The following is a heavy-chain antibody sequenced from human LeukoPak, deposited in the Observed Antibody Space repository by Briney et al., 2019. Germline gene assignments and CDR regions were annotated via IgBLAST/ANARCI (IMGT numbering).Heavy chain of an antibody. Sequence: SETLSLTCTVSGGSISSSSYSWGWIRQPPGKGLEWIGSIYYSGSTYYNPSLKSRVTISVDTSKNQFSLKLSSVTAADTAVYYCARENTYCSSTSCYGAYFDYWGQGTLVTVSS. J-gene: IGHJ4*02. V-gene: IGHV4-39*07. CDR1: GGSISSSSYS. CDR2: IYYSGST. CDR3: ARENTYCSSTSCYGAYFDY. D-gene: IGHD2-2*01.